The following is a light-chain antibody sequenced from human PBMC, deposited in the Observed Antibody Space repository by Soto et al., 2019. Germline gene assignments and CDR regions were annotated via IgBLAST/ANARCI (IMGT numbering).Light chain of an antibody. CDR1: QSVSSN. CDR3: QQYNNWPLT. J-gene: IGKJ2*01. Sequence: EIVMTQSPATLSVSPGERATLSCRASQSVSSNLAWYQQKPGQAPWLLIYGASTRGTSIPARFSGSGSGTDFTLTISSLQSEDCAVYFCQQYNNWPLTFGQGTKLEIK. V-gene: IGKV3-15*01. CDR2: GAS.